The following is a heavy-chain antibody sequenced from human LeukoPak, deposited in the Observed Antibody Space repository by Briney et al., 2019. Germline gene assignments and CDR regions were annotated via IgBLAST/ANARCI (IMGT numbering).Heavy chain of an antibody. CDR3: AREHSGYDFTTSGKDAFDI. CDR1: GYTFTSYG. J-gene: IGHJ3*02. Sequence: GAPVKVSCKASGYTFTSYGISWVRQAPGQGLEWMGWISAYNGNTNYAQKLQGRVTMTTDTSTSTAYMELRSLRSDDTAVYYCAREHSGYDFTTSGKDAFDIWGQGTMVTVSS. D-gene: IGHD5-12*01. V-gene: IGHV1-18*01. CDR2: ISAYNGNT.